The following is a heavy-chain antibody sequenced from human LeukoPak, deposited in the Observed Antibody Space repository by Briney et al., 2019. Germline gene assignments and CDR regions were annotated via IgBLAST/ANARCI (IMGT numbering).Heavy chain of an antibody. V-gene: IGHV4-34*01. D-gene: IGHD4-23*01. Sequence: SETLSLTCAVYGGSFSGYYWSWIRQPPGKGLEWIGEINHSGSTNYNPSLKSRVTISVDTSKNQFSLKLSSMTAADTAVYYCARGLWRRWLNWGQGTLVTVSS. CDR1: GGSFSGYY. J-gene: IGHJ4*02. CDR3: ARGLWRRWLN. CDR2: INHSGST.